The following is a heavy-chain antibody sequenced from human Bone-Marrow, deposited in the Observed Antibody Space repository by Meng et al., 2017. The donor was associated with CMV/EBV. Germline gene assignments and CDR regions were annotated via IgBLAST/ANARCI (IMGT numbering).Heavy chain of an antibody. J-gene: IGHJ4*02. CDR3: ARDPGNYASGPADY. Sequence: ASVKVSCKASGYTFTGYFIHWVRQAPGQGLEWMGWINPNSGGTHYAQKFQGRVTMTRDTSISTTYMEVSRLRSDDTAVYYCARDPGNYASGPADYCGQGTLVTVSS. V-gene: IGHV1-2*02. D-gene: IGHD1-7*01. CDR1: GYTFTGYF. CDR2: INPNSGGT.